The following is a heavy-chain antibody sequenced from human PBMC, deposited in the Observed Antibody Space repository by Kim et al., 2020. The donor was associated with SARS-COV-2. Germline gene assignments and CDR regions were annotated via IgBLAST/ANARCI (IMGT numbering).Heavy chain of an antibody. CDR2: IYYSGST. D-gene: IGHD2-15*01. V-gene: IGHV4-61*01. J-gene: IGHJ5*02. CDR1: GGSVSSGSYY. CDR3: ARGGQRNDPNWFDP. Sequence: SETLSLTCTVSGGSVSSGSYYWSWIRQPPGKGLEWIGYIYYSGSTNYNPSLKSRVTISVDTSKNQFSLKLSSVTAADTAVYYCARGGQRNDPNWFDPWGQGTLVTVSS.